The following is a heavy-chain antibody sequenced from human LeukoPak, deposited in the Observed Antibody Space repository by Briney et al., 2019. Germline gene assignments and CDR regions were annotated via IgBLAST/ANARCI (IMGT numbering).Heavy chain of an antibody. CDR1: GFTIRSYA. CDR3: AKELVSVGATVGY. J-gene: IGHJ4*02. V-gene: IGHV3-23*01. D-gene: IGHD1-26*01. CDR2: IIGSGVST. Sequence: GRSLRLSCAASGFTIRSYAMSWVRQAPGRGLEWVSTIIGSGVSTFYADSVKGRFTISRDNSKNTLYLQVNSLRAEDTAVYYCAKELVSVGATVGYWGQGTLVTVSS.